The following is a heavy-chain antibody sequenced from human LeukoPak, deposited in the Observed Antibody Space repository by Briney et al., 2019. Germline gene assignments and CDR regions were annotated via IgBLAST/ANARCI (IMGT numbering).Heavy chain of an antibody. J-gene: IGHJ4*02. D-gene: IGHD2-21*01. CDR1: GYTFTSYG. V-gene: IGHV1-18*01. CDR3: ARDGGGYSKLNYRFDY. CDR2: ISAYNGNT. Sequence: ASVKVSCKASGYTFTSYGISWVRQAPGQGLEWMGWISAYNGNTNYAQKLQGRVTMTTDTSTSTAYMELRSLRSDDTAVYYCARDGGGYSKLNYRFDYWGQGTLVTVSS.